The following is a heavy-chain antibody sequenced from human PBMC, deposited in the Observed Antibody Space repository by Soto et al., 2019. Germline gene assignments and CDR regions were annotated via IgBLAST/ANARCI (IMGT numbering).Heavy chain of an antibody. V-gene: IGHV3-30*18. J-gene: IGHJ4*02. CDR3: AKGGRQWLVTSDFNY. CDR2: VSHDGRNT. Sequence: VQLVESGGGVVQPGRSLRLSCAASGFTFSDYAMHWVRQAPGKGLEWVAVVSHDGRNTHYADSVKGRFTISRDRSKNMVSLEMTSLRAEDTAVYYCAKGGRQWLVTSDFNYWGQGALVTVSS. D-gene: IGHD6-19*01. CDR1: GFTFSDYA.